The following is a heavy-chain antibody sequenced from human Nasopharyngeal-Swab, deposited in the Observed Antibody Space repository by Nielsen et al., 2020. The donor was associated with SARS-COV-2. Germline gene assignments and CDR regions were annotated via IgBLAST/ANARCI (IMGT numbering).Heavy chain of an antibody. D-gene: IGHD2-8*02. CDR1: GGSFRTFA. CDR2: INPNSGDT. CDR3: ARSGGVGIVAFDM. J-gene: IGHJ3*02. Sequence: ASVKVSCKASGGSFRTFALSWVRQAPGQGLEWMGRINPNSGDTNYAQKFQGRLTMTRDTSISTAYMELSGLRSDDTVVYYCARSGGVGIVAFDMWGQGTMVTVSS. V-gene: IGHV1-2*05.